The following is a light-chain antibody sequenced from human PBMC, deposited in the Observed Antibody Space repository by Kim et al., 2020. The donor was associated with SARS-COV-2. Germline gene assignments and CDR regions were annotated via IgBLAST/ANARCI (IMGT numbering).Light chain of an antibody. Sequence: GQKVTISCSGSSSNIGSHSVSWYQQVPGTAPKLLIYDNDQRPSGIPDRFSGSKSGTSVTLDITGLQTGDEADYYCGIWDSSGLSTYVFATGTKVTV. V-gene: IGLV1-51*01. CDR1: SSNIGSHS. CDR3: GIWDSSGLSTYV. CDR2: DND. J-gene: IGLJ1*01.